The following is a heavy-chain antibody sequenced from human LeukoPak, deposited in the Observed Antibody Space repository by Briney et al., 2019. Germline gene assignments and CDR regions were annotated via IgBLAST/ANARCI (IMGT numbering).Heavy chain of an antibody. CDR1: GYAFTGHY. Sequence: VASVKVSCKTSGYAFTGHYIHWVRQAPGQGLEWLGWINSNSGDTKYEEKFQGRVTMTRDTSITTVYMDLTSLTSDDAAVYYCARVGLGKDTAFDIWGQGTMVTVSS. CDR2: INSNSGDT. V-gene: IGHV1-2*02. D-gene: IGHD2-15*01. CDR3: ARVGLGKDTAFDI. J-gene: IGHJ3*02.